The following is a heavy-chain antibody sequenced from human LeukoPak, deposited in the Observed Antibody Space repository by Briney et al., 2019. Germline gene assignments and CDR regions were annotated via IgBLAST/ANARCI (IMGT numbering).Heavy chain of an antibody. CDR2: INHSGST. Sequence: SETLSLTCAVYGGSFSGYYWSWIRQPPGEGLEWIGEINHSGSTNYNPSLKSRVTISVDTSKNQFSLKLSSVTAADTAVYYCARGGGSSDAFDIWGQGTMVTVSS. CDR3: ARGGGSSDAFDI. J-gene: IGHJ3*02. D-gene: IGHD2-15*01. CDR1: GGSFSGYY. V-gene: IGHV4-34*01.